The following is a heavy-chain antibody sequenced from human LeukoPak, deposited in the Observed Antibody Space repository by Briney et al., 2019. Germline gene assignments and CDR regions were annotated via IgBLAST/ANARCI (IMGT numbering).Heavy chain of an antibody. CDR2: IIPIFGTA. Sequence: ASVKVSCKASGGTFSSYAISWVRQAPGQGLEWMGGIIPIFGTANYAQKFQGRVTITADESTSTAYMELSSLRSEDTAVYYCARDQSPYYYDSSGYYDYWGQGTLVTVSS. D-gene: IGHD3-22*01. V-gene: IGHV1-69*13. CDR3: ARDQSPYYYDSSGYYDY. CDR1: GGTFSSYA. J-gene: IGHJ4*02.